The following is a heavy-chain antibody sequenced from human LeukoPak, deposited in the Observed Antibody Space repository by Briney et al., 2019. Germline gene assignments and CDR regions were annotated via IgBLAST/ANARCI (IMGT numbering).Heavy chain of an antibody. V-gene: IGHV4-4*07. CDR1: GVSISSYY. CDR2: IHTSGST. Sequence: KPSETLSLTCTVSGVSISSYYWSWIRQPAGKGLEWIGRIHTSGSTNYNPSLKSRVTMSVDTSKNQFSLKLSSVTAADTAVYYCASRDGWSGSYHGFDPWGQGTLVTVSS. CDR3: ASRDGWSGSYHGFDP. J-gene: IGHJ5*02. D-gene: IGHD1-26*01.